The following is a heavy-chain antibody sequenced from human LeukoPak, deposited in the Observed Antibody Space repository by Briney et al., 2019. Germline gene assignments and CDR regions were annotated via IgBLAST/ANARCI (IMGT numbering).Heavy chain of an antibody. CDR2: INPNSGGT. CDR3: AREGYCSGGSCPNWFDP. D-gene: IGHD2-15*01. Sequence: GASVKVSCKAFGYTFTGYYMHWVRQAPGQGLEWMGWINPNSGGTNYAQKFQGRVTMTRDTSISTAYMELSRLRSDDTAVYYCAREGYCSGGSCPNWFDPWGQGTLVTVSS. CDR1: GYTFTGYY. V-gene: IGHV1-2*02. J-gene: IGHJ5*02.